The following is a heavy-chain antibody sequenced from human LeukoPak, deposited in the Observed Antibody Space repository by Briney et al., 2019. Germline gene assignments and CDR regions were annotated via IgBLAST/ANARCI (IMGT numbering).Heavy chain of an antibody. V-gene: IGHV4-59*08. CDR1: GGSISSYY. D-gene: IGHD2/OR15-2a*01. Sequence: SETLSLTCTVSGGSISSYYWSWIRQPPGKGLEWIAYISDIGSINYNPSLKSRVTISLGTSKNQFSLKLSSVAAADTAVYYCAGHHPRNTVDFWGQGTLVTVSS. J-gene: IGHJ4*02. CDR3: AGHHPRNTVDF. CDR2: ISDIGSI.